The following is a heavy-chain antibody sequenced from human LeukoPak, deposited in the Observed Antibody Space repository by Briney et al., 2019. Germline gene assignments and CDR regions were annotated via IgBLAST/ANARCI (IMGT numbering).Heavy chain of an antibody. Sequence: GGSLRLSCAASGITLRWYDMHWVRQTTGEGLEWLSALDAAGDAYYSASLKGRFTISRENAKNSLFLQMNRLRAGDTAVYFCARGHGIWSGSCLSNAFDIWGQGTVVTVSP. D-gene: IGHD3-3*01. CDR2: LDAAGDA. V-gene: IGHV3-13*01. CDR3: ARGHGIWSGSCLSNAFDI. CDR1: GITLRWYD. J-gene: IGHJ3*02.